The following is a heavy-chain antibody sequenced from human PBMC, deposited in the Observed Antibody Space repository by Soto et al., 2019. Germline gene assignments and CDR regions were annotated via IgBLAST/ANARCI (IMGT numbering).Heavy chain of an antibody. CDR2: ISGSGGTT. J-gene: IGHJ4*02. Sequence: GGSLRLSCAASGFTFSSYTMSWVRQAPGKGLEWVAGISGSGGTTHYADSVKGRFTISRDNSKNTLYLQMNSLRAEDTAVYYCARRWDFFDYWGQGTLVTVSS. CDR3: ARRWDFFDY. D-gene: IGHD1-26*01. V-gene: IGHV3-23*01. CDR1: GFTFSSYT.